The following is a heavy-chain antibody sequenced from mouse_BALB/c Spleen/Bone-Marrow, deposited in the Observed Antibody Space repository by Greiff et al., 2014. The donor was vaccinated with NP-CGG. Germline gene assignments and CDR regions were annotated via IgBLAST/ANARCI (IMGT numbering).Heavy chain of an antibody. Sequence: QVQLKQSGAELVRPGASVKLSCKASGYSFTNYWMNWVKQRPGQGLEWIGMIYPSDSETRLNQKFKDKATLTVDKSSSTAYMQLRSPTSEDSAVYYCAGFGNYEGFAYWGQGTLVTVSA. J-gene: IGHJ3*01. CDR3: AGFGNYEGFAY. V-gene: IGHV1-61*01. D-gene: IGHD2-1*01. CDR2: IYPSDSET. CDR1: GYSFTNYW.